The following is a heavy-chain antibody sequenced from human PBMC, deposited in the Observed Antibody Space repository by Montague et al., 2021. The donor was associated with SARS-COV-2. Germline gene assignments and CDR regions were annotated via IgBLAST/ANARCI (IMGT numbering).Heavy chain of an antibody. CDR3: VRHPHYDGLNGPPDF. CDR1: GGSFSNYY. J-gene: IGHJ4*02. V-gene: IGHV4-34*01. CDR2: VNQSGTT. D-gene: IGHD3-9*01. Sequence: SETLSLTCAISGGSFSNYYWSWIRQPPGKGLEWIGEVNQSGTTIYNPSVKSGVTISEDTSKNQFYLRLTSVTAADTAFYYCVRHPHYDGLNGPPDFWGQGTLVTVSS.